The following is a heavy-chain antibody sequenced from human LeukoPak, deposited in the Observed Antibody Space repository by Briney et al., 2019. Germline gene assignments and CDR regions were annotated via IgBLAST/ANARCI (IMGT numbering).Heavy chain of an antibody. CDR1: GGSFSGYY. D-gene: IGHD6-19*01. J-gene: IGHJ4*02. V-gene: IGHV4-34*01. CDR3: AGSSSGWGFDY. CDR2: INHSGST. Sequence: SETLSLTCAVYGGSFSGYYWSWIRQPPGKGLEWIGEINHSGSTNYNPSLKSRVTISVDTSKNQFSLKLSSVTAADTAVYYCAGSSSGWGFDYWGQGTLVTVSS.